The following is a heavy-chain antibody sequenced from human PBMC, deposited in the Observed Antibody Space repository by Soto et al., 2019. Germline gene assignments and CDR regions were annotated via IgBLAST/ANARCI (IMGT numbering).Heavy chain of an antibody. J-gene: IGHJ4*02. CDR3: ARDAVTFSDY. D-gene: IGHD4-17*01. CDR2: INADNGDT. V-gene: IGHV1-3*05. CDR1: GYTFTTYP. Sequence: QVQLVQSGGEEKKPGASVKLSCKTSGYTFTTYPMHWVRQAPGQGLEWMGWINADNGDTKYSEKFQGRVTITRDTAASVVYMELTCLRSQATGFYYCARDAVTFSDYWGQGTLVTVSP.